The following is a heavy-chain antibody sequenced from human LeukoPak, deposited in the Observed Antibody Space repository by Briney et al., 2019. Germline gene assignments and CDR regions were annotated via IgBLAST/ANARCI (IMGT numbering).Heavy chain of an antibody. V-gene: IGHV3-11*01. CDR3: ARAPRGPYYFDY. CDR1: GFTFSDYY. Sequence: PRGSLRLSCAASGFTFSDYYMSWIRQAPGTGLEWVSYISSSVSIIYSAESLQGRFTTSRANAKNTLYLQMNSLRAEATAVYYCARAPRGPYYFDYWGEGGLVTVSS. CDR2: ISSSVSII. D-gene: IGHD3-10*01. J-gene: IGHJ4*02.